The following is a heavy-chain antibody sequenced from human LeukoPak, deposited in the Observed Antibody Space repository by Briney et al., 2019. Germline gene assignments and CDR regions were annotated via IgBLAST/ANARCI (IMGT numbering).Heavy chain of an antibody. J-gene: IGHJ6*03. CDR3: ARVVTYDFWSGYPNYYYYYMDV. Sequence: SETLSLTCTVSGYSISSGYYWGWIRQPPGKGLEWIGSIYHSGSTYYNPSLKSRVTIPVDTSKNQFSLKLSSVTAADTAVYYCARVVTYDFWSGYPNYYYYYMDVWGKGTTVTVSS. CDR2: IYHSGST. D-gene: IGHD3-3*01. V-gene: IGHV4-38-2*02. CDR1: GYSISSGYY.